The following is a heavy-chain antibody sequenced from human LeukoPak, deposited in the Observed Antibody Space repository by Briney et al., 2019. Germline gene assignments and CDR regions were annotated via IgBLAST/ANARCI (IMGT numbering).Heavy chain of an antibody. CDR3: AIEDPQTTVPEGMDV. Sequence: PSETLSLTCTVSGGSISYYYWSWIRQSPGKGLEWIGYIYYSGTTNYNPSPKSRVTISVDTSKNQFSLQLRSVTAADTAVYYCAIEDPQTTVPEGMDVWGQGTTVTVSS. J-gene: IGHJ6*02. CDR2: IYYSGTT. V-gene: IGHV4-59*01. D-gene: IGHD4-17*01. CDR1: GGSISYYY.